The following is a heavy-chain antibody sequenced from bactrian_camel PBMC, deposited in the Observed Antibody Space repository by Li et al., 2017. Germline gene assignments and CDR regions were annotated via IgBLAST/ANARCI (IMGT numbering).Heavy chain of an antibody. CDR2: VWVGGGSG. CDR1: GHIYSTYC. Sequence: HVQLVESGGGSVQAGGSLTLSCEVSGHIYSTYCMAWFRQVPGKDREVVASVWVGGGSGEVADSVKDRFSISLDNAANRVYLQMTALKPEDTAMYYCAADSPYGLSCFTEAQDWGQGTQVTVS. V-gene: IGHV3-3*01. D-gene: IGHD6*01. CDR3: AADSPYGLSCFTEAQD. J-gene: IGHJ4*01.